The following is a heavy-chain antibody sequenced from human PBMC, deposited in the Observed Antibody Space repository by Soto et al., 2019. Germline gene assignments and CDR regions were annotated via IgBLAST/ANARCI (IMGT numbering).Heavy chain of an antibody. J-gene: IGHJ4*02. CDR3: ATDRRQQLVPLDY. CDR1: GFTFSSFA. D-gene: IGHD6-13*01. CDR2: ISYDGSHK. Sequence: QVQLVESGGGVVQPGRSLRLSCAASGFTFSSFAMHWVRQAPGKGLEWVSAISYDGSHKYYADSVQGRFTISRDNSKNTLYLQMNSLRPEDTAVYYCATDRRQQLVPLDYWGQGTLVTVSS. V-gene: IGHV3-30-3*01.